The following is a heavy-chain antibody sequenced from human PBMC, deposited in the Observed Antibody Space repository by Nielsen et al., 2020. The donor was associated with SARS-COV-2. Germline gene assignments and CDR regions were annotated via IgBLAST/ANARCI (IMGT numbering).Heavy chain of an antibody. CDR2: IYPGDSDT. CDR1: GYSFTSYW. V-gene: IGHV5-51*01. D-gene: IGHD6-6*01. J-gene: IGHJ6*03. Sequence: QVSCKGSGYSFTSYWIGWVRQMPGKGLEWMGIIYPGDSDTRYSPSFQGQVTISADKSISTAYLQWSSLKASDTAMYYCARSLAAPRSDYMDVWGKGTTVTVSS. CDR3: ARSLAAPRSDYMDV.